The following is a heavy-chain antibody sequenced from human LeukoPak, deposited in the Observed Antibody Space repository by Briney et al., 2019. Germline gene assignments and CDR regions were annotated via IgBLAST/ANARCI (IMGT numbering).Heavy chain of an antibody. CDR3: ARAFRYCSSTSCYLDP. D-gene: IGHD2-2*01. Sequence: GGSLRLSGAASGFTFSDYYMSWIRQAPGKGLEWVSYISTSSYTNYADSVKGRFTISRDNAKNSLYLQMNSLRAEDTAVYYCARAFRYCSSTSCYLDPWGQGTLVTVSS. V-gene: IGHV3-11*06. CDR1: GFTFSDYY. CDR2: ISTSSYT. J-gene: IGHJ5*02.